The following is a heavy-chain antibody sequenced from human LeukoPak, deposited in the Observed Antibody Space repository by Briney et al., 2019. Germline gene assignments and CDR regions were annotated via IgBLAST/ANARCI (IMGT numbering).Heavy chain of an antibody. V-gene: IGHV1-24*01. J-gene: IGHJ5*02. CDR2: FDPEDGET. D-gene: IGHD2-21*02. Sequence: ASVKVSCKVSGYTLTELSMHWVRQAPGKGLEWMGGFDPEDGETIYAQKFQGRVTMTEDTSTDTAYMELSSLRSEDTAVYYCATGGGDYDKDWFDPWGQGTLVAVSS. CDR1: GYTLTELS. CDR3: ATGGGDYDKDWFDP.